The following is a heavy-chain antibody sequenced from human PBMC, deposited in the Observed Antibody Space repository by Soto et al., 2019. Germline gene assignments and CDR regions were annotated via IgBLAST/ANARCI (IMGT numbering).Heavy chain of an antibody. CDR2: IKQDGSEK. Sequence: AGGSLRLSCAASGFTFRSYWMSWVRQAPGKGLEWVANIKQDGSEKYYVDSVKGRFTISRDNAKNSLNLQMNSLRAEDTAAYYCARPSIHGDYFYYWGQGTLVTVSS. V-gene: IGHV3-7*01. D-gene: IGHD2-21*01. J-gene: IGHJ4*02. CDR3: ARPSIHGDYFYY. CDR1: GFTFRSYW.